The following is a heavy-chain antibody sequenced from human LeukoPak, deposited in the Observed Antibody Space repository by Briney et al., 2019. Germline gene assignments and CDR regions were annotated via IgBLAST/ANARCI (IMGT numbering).Heavy chain of an antibody. Sequence: SETLSLTCAVSGGSISSSNWWSWVRQPPGKGLECIGEIYHSGSTNYNPSPKSRVTISVDKSKNQFSLKLSSVTAADTAVYYCARVGSVGRGWSASVYFDYWGQGTLVTVSS. CDR1: GGSISSSNW. V-gene: IGHV4-4*02. CDR3: ARVGSVGRGWSASVYFDY. J-gene: IGHJ4*02. CDR2: IYHSGST. D-gene: IGHD6-19*01.